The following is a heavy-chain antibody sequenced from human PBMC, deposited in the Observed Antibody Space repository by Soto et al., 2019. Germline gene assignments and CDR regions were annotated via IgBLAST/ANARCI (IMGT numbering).Heavy chain of an antibody. V-gene: IGHV4-4*02. Sequence: SETLSLTCAVSGGSISSNNWWSWVRQPPGKGLEWIGEVYHNGNSNYNPSLKSRVTISLDKSENQFSLKLTSVTAADTALYFCATRSYGMDVWGQGTTVTVSS. CDR2: VYHNGNS. CDR1: GGSISSNNW. CDR3: ATRSYGMDV. J-gene: IGHJ6*02.